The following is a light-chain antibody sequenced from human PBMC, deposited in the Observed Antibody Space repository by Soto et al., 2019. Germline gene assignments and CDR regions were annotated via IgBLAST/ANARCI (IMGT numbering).Light chain of an antibody. Sequence: ETVMTQSPATLSVSPGEGATLSCRASQSVNSNLAWYQQESGQPPRLLVFGASTRATGVPARFSGSGSGTEFTLTISGLQSEDFAVYFCQQYASWPLTFGGGTKVDIK. CDR2: GAS. CDR3: QQYASWPLT. J-gene: IGKJ4*01. V-gene: IGKV3-15*01. CDR1: QSVNSN.